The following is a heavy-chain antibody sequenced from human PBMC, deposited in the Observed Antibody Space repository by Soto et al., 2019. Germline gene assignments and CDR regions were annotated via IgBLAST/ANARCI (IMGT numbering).Heavy chain of an antibody. CDR3: TTEEGDYGGNVIFDY. J-gene: IGHJ4*02. V-gene: IGHV3-15*07. CDR2: IKSKTDGGTT. Sequence: PGGSLRLSCAASGFTFSNAWMNWVRQAPGKGLEWVGRIKSKTDGGTTDYAAPVKGRFTISRDDSKNTLYLQMNSLKTEDTAVYYCTTEEGDYGGNVIFDYWGQGTLVTVSS. CDR1: GFTFSNAW. D-gene: IGHD4-17*01.